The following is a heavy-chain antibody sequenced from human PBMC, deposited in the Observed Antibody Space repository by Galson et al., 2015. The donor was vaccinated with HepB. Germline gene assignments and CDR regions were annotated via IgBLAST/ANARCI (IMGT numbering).Heavy chain of an antibody. D-gene: IGHD4-17*01. CDR3: ARVADADYGDHSHFDY. V-gene: IGHV3-11*06. CDR2: ISSSSTYT. J-gene: IGHJ4*02. CDR1: GFTFSDYY. Sequence: SLRLSCAASGFTFSDYYMSWIRQAPGKGLEWVSYISSSSTYTNYADSVKGRFTISRDNAKKSLYLQMNSLRAEDTAVYYCARVADADYGDHSHFDYWGQGTLVTVSS.